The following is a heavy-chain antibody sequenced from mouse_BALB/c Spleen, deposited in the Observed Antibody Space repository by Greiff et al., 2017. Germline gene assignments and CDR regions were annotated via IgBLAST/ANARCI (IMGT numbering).Heavy chain of an antibody. Sequence: DVQLQESGPGLVKPSQSLSLTCTVTGYSITSDYAWNWIRQFPGNKLEWMGYISYSGSTSYNPSLKSRISITRDTSKNQFFLQLNSVTTEDTATYYCARVRHYYGSSYWYFDVWGAGTTVTVSS. CDR1: GYSITSDYA. V-gene: IGHV3-2*02. J-gene: IGHJ1*01. CDR3: ARVRHYYGSSYWYFDV. CDR2: ISYSGST. D-gene: IGHD1-1*01.